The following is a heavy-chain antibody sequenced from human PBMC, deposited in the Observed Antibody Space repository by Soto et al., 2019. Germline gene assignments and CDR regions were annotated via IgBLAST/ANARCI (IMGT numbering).Heavy chain of an antibody. D-gene: IGHD3-10*01. V-gene: IGHV1-18*01. CDR1: GYTFTRSG. Sequence: QVQLMQSGGEVKKPGASVKVSCKASGYTFTRSGVSWVRQAPGQGLEWMGWISGYNGNTKYEQKFQDRIIMTTDTSTSTANMELRSLRSDDTAVYYCARAGEVPYYYSGMDVWGQGTTVIVSS. CDR3: ARAGEVPYYYSGMDV. J-gene: IGHJ6*02. CDR2: ISGYNGNT.